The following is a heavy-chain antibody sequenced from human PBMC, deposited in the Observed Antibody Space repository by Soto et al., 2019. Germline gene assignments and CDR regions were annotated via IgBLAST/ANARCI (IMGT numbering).Heavy chain of an antibody. J-gene: IGHJ6*02. Sequence: SETLSLTCTVSGGSISSSSYYWGWSRQPPGKGLEWIGSTYYSGSTYYNPSLKSRVTISVDTSKNQFSLKLSSVTAADTAVYYCARVVGATYGMDVWGQGTTVSVSS. D-gene: IGHD1-26*01. V-gene: IGHV4-39*07. CDR1: GGSISSSSYY. CDR2: TYYSGST. CDR3: ARVVGATYGMDV.